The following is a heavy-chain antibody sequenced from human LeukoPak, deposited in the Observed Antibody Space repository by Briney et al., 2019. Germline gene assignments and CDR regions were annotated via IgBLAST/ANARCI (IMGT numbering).Heavy chain of an antibody. D-gene: IGHD3-9*01. CDR3: ARGGAGIFYTPSLNWFDP. J-gene: IGHJ5*02. CDR2: ISHSGST. V-gene: IGHV4-34*01. CDR1: GGSFSGYY. Sequence: SETLSLTCAVYGGSFSGYYWSWIRQPPGKGLEWIGEISHSGSTNYNPSLKSRVTISVDTSKNQFSLKLSSVTAADTAVYYCARGGAGIFYTPSLNWFDPWGQGTLVTVSS.